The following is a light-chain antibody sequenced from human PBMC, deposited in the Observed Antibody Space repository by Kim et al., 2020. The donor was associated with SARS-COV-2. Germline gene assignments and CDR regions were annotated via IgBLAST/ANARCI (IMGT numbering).Light chain of an antibody. CDR1: ESISSR. CDR2: DAS. J-gene: IGKJ2*01. V-gene: IGKV1-5*01. CDR3: QQYHTYPLT. Sequence: DIQMTQSPSTLSASVGDRVTITCRASESISSRLAWYEQKPEKAPKLLIYDASSLESGVPSRFSGSGSGTDFTLTITSLQPDDFATYYCQQYHTYPLTFGQGTKLEI.